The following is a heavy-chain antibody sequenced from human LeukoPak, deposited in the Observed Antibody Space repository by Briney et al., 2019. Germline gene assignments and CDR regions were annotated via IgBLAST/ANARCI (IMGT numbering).Heavy chain of an antibody. D-gene: IGHD3-16*01. CDR2: IKHDESEK. J-gene: IGHJ4*02. V-gene: IGHV3-7*01. CDR1: GFSFNSDW. Sequence: GGSLRLSCAASGFSFNSDWMDWVRQAPGKGLEWVANIKHDESEKDYLDSVKGRFTISRDNAQNSLYLQMNGLRVEDTAVYYCTRRLDDWGQGTLVTVSS. CDR3: TRRLDD.